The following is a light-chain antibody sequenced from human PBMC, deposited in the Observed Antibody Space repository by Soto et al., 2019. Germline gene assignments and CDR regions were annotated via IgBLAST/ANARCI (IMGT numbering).Light chain of an antibody. J-gene: IGKJ5*01. Sequence: IQMTQSPSSLSASVGDRVTITCRASQSISSYLNWYQQKPGKAPKLLIYAASSLQSGVPSRFSGSGSGTDFTLTISNLQPEDFATYYCLQDYNYFGFGQGTRLEIK. CDR2: AAS. CDR3: LQDYNYFG. V-gene: IGKV1-6*01. CDR1: QSISSY.